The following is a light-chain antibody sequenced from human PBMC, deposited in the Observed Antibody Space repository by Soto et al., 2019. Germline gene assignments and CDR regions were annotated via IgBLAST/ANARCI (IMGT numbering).Light chain of an antibody. V-gene: IGKV1-5*03. CDR2: KAS. Sequence: DIQMTQSPSTLSASVGDRVTITCRASQSISSYLAWYQQQPGKAPKLLIYKASSLESGVPSRFSGSGSGTDFTLTISSLQPDDFAAYYCQQYNSYSPTFGQGTKVEIK. J-gene: IGKJ1*01. CDR3: QQYNSYSPT. CDR1: QSISSY.